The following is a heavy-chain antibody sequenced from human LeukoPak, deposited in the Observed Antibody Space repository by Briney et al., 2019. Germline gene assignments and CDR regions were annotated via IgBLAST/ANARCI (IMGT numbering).Heavy chain of an antibody. CDR2: ISGSGGST. CDR1: GFTFSSYA. J-gene: IGHJ6*02. Sequence: GGSLRLSCAASGFTFSSYAMSRVRQAPGKGLEWVSAISGSGGSTYYADSVKGRFTISRDNSKNTLYLQMNSLRAEDTAVYYCAAEVPAAITYGMDVWGQGTTVTVSS. D-gene: IGHD2-2*01. CDR3: AAEVPAAITYGMDV. V-gene: IGHV3-23*01.